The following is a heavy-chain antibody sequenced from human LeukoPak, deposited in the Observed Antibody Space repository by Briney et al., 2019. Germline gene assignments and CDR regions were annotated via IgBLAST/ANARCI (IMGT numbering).Heavy chain of an antibody. V-gene: IGHV3-7*03. D-gene: IGHD5-24*01. CDR1: GFTFTNYW. CDR2: IDQDGSDK. J-gene: IGHJ3*02. CDR3: ARVGRDGYNSRGAFDI. Sequence: PGGSLRLSCAVSGFTFTNYWMTWVRQAPGKGLEWVASIDQDGSDKFSVDSVKGRFTISRDNAKNSLYLQMNSLRAEDTAVYYCARVGRDGYNSRGAFDIWGQGTMVTVSS.